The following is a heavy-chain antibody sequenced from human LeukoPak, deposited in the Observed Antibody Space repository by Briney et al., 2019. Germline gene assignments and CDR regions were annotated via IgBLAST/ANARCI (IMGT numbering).Heavy chain of an antibody. J-gene: IGHJ4*02. CDR3: ADLGYCSGGSCYPFDY. D-gene: IGHD2-15*01. CDR1: GGTFSNYA. CDR2: SIPILGIT. Sequence: GASVKVSCKASGGTFSNYAINWVRQAPGQGLAWMGRSIPILGITIHAQNFQGRVTITADKSTRTAYMELSSLRSEDTAVYYCADLGYCSGGSCYPFDYWGQGTQVTVSS. V-gene: IGHV1-69*04.